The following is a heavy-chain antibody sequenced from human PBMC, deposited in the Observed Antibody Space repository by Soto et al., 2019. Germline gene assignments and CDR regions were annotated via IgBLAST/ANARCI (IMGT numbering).Heavy chain of an antibody. D-gene: IGHD3-16*01. V-gene: IGHV3-30-3*01. CDR2: ISYDGSNK. CDR1: GFTFRSYA. Sequence: QVQLVESGGGVVQPGTSLRLSCAASGFTFRSYAMHWVRQAPGKGLEWVAVISYDGSNKYYADSVKGRFTISRDNSKNTLYLQMNSLRADGTAVYDCARDGGSYWGQGTPVIVSS. J-gene: IGHJ4*02. CDR3: ARDGGSY.